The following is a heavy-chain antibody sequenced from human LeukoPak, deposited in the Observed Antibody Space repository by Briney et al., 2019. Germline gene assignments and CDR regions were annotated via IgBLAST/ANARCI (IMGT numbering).Heavy chain of an antibody. CDR1: GFTFSSYG. CDR3: ARTPSRCWDYFDY. Sequence: GGSLRLSCAASGFTFSSYGMHWVRQAPGKGLEWVAVIWYDGSNKYYADSVKGRFTISRDNSKNTLYLQMNSLRAEDTAVYYCARTPSRCWDYFDYWGQGTLVTVSS. D-gene: IGHD6-13*01. CDR2: IWYDGSNK. V-gene: IGHV3-33*01. J-gene: IGHJ4*02.